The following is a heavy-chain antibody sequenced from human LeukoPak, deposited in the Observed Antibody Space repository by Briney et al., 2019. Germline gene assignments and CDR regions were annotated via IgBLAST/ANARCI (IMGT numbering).Heavy chain of an antibody. J-gene: IGHJ6*02. V-gene: IGHV3-23*01. CDR2: ISGSGGST. Sequence: GGSLRLSCAASGFTFDKYWMDWVRQAPGKGLEWVSAISGSGGSTYYADSVKGRFTISRDNSKNTLYLQMNSLRAEDTAVYYCAKDSPRYYDFWSGYGMDVWGQGTTVTVSS. CDR3: AKDSPRYYDFWSGYGMDV. D-gene: IGHD3-3*01. CDR1: GFTFDKYW.